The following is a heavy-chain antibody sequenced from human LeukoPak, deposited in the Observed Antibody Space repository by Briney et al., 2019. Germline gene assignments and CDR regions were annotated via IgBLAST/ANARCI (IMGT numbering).Heavy chain of an antibody. V-gene: IGHV3-9*01. CDR3: AKDLSSGWWGAGNY. J-gene: IGHJ4*02. CDR2: ISWNSGSI. CDR1: GFTFDDYA. D-gene: IGHD6-19*01. Sequence: GGSLRLSCAASGFTFDDYAMHWVRQAPGKGLEWVSGISWNSGSIGYADSVKGRFTISRDNAKNSLYLQMNSLRAEDTALYYCAKDLSSGWWGAGNYWGQGTLVTVSS.